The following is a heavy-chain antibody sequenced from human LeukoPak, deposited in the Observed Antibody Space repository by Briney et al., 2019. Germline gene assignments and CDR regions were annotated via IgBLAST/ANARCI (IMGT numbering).Heavy chain of an antibody. CDR3: ARGRGCSYGDFDY. D-gene: IGHD5-18*01. Sequence: PSETLSLTCTVSDGSVSSVGYYWSWIRQHPGKGLEWIGYIYYSGSTYYNPSLKSRVTISVDTSKNQFSLKLSSVTAADTAVYYCARGRGCSYGDFDYWGQGTLVTVSS. CDR1: DGSVSSVGYY. V-gene: IGHV4-31*03. J-gene: IGHJ4*02. CDR2: IYYSGST.